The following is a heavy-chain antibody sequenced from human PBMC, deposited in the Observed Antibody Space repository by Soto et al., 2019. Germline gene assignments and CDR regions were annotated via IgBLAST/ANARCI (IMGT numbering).Heavy chain of an antibody. J-gene: IGHJ4*02. D-gene: IGHD3-10*01. CDR3: ARDHGSGKSLGRWEDY. CDR1: GYTFTSYG. Sequence: QVQLVQSGAEVKKPGASVKVSCKASGYTFTSYGISWVRQAPGQGLEWMGWISAYNGNTNYAQKLQGRVTMTTDTSTSTAYMEFRSLRCDDTDVYYCARDHGSGKSLGRWEDYWGQGTLVPVSS. CDR2: ISAYNGNT. V-gene: IGHV1-18*01.